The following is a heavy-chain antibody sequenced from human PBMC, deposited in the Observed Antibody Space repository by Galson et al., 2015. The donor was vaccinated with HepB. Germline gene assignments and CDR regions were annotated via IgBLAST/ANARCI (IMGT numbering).Heavy chain of an antibody. Sequence: SVKVSCKASGYTFTGYYMHWVRQAPGQGLEWMGRINPNSGGTNYAQRFQGRVTMTRDTSISTAYMELNSLRSDDTAVYYWARGRYCSGGSCYSPFDSWSQGTLVTVSS. J-gene: IGHJ4*02. V-gene: IGHV1-2*06. CDR2: INPNSGGT. D-gene: IGHD2-15*01. CDR3: ARGRYCSGGSCYSPFDS. CDR1: GYTFTGYY.